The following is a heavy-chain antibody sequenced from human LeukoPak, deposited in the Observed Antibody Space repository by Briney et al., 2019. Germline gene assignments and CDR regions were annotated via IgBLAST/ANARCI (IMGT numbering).Heavy chain of an antibody. CDR2: IYYSGST. D-gene: IGHD2-2*01. J-gene: IGHJ6*02. CDR3: ARAGDIVVVPAGAYGMDV. Sequence: SETLSLTCTVSGGSISSSSYYWGWIRQPPGKGLEWIGYIYYSGSTNYNPSLKSRVTISVDTSKNQFSLKLSSVTAADTDVYYCARAGDIVVVPAGAYGMDVWGQGTAVTVSS. V-gene: IGHV4-61*05. CDR1: GGSISSSSYY.